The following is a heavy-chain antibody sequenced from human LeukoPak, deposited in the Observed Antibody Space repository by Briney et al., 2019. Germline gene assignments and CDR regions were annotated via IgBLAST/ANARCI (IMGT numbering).Heavy chain of an antibody. V-gene: IGHV4-59*01. D-gene: IGHD6-13*01. CDR1: GDSFSYFY. CDR2: IFNSGST. CDR3: ARGVVAAAGRTFDF. Sequence: SETLSLTCTVSGDSFSYFYWSWIRQPPGKGLEWIGYIFNSGSTNYNPSLKSRVTISLATSKNHFSLKLSSVTAADTAVYYCARGVVAAAGRTFDFWGQGTLVTVSS. J-gene: IGHJ4*02.